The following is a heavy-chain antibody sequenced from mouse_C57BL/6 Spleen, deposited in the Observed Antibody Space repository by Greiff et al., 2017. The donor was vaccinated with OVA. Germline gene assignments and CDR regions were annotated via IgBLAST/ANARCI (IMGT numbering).Heavy chain of an antibody. CDR3: ARGGLTGTLFDY. Sequence: VQLQQSGAELVKPGASVKISCKASGYAFSSYWMNWVKQRPGKGLEWIGQIYPGDGDTNYNGKFKGKATLTADKSSSTAYMQLSSLTSEDSAVYFCARGGLTGTLFDYWGQGTTLTVSS. V-gene: IGHV1-80*01. CDR1: GYAFSSYW. D-gene: IGHD4-1*01. CDR2: IYPGDGDT. J-gene: IGHJ2*01.